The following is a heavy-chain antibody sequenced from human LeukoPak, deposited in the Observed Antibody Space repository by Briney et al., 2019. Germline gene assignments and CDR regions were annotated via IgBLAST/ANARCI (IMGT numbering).Heavy chain of an antibody. CDR1: GYTFTGYY. V-gene: IGHV1-2*02. Sequence: ASVTVSCTASGYTFTGYYMHWVRQAPGQGLEWIGWSNPNSGGTNFAQKFQGRVTMTRDTSISTAYVELSRLRSDDTAEYYCARDATSSWNYFDYWGQGTLVTVSS. CDR2: SNPNSGGT. J-gene: IGHJ4*02. CDR3: ARDATSSWNYFDY. D-gene: IGHD6-13*01.